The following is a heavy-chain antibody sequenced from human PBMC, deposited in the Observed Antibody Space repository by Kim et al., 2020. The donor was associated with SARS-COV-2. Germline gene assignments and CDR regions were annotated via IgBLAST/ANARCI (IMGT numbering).Heavy chain of an antibody. V-gene: IGHV3-23*01. CDR3: AKDRDLGVVVEFYFDY. Sequence: VKGRFTISRDNSKNTLYLQMNSLRAEDTAVYYCAKDRDLGVVVEFYFDYWGQGTLVTVSS. D-gene: IGHD2-21*01. J-gene: IGHJ4*02.